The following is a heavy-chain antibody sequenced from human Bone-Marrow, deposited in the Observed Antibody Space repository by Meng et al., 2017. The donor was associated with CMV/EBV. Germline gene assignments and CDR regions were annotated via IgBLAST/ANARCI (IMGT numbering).Heavy chain of an antibody. CDR2: IDWDDDK. J-gene: IGHJ3*02. CDR3: AHTGRGQLVYAFDI. D-gene: IGHD6-6*01. CDR1: GFSLSTSGVG. V-gene: IGHV2-70*12. Sequence: SGPTLVKPTQTLTLTCTFSGFSLSTSGVGVGWIRQPPGKALEWLALIDWDDDKYYSTSLKTRLTISKDTSKNQVVLTMTNMDPVDTATYYCAHTGRGQLVYAFDIWGQGTMVTVSS.